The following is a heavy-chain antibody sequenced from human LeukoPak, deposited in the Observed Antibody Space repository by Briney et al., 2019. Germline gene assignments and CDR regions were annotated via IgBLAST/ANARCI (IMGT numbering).Heavy chain of an antibody. V-gene: IGHV3-53*01. Sequence: GGSLRLSCAASGFTVSSNFVTWVRQAPGKGLEWLSLIYSGGGTDYADSVKGRFTISRDNSKNTVYLQMNSLRAEDTGMYHCARKSLGIVAAGTFFGSWGQGTLVTVSS. D-gene: IGHD6-13*01. CDR1: GFTVSSNF. J-gene: IGHJ5*02. CDR3: ARKSLGIVAAGTFFGS. CDR2: IYSGGGT.